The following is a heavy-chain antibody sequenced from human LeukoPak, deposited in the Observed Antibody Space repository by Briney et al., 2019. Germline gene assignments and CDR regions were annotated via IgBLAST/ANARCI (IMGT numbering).Heavy chain of an antibody. Sequence: GASVKVSCKASGYTFTSYDINWVRQATGQGLEWMGWMNPNSGNTGYAQKFQGRVTMTRNTSISTAYMELSSLRSEDTAVYYCARVVMEWLFTHYYYYGMDVWGQGTTVTVSS. J-gene: IGHJ6*02. CDR1: GYTFTSYD. D-gene: IGHD3-3*01. CDR2: MNPNSGNT. V-gene: IGHV1-8*01. CDR3: ARVVMEWLFTHYYYYGMDV.